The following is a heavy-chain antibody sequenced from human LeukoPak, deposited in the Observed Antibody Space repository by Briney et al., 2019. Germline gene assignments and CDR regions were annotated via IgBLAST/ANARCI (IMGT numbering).Heavy chain of an antibody. Sequence: ASVKVSCKASGYTFTSYDINWVRQATGQGLEWMGWMNPNSGNTGYAQKFQGRVTMTRNTSISTAYMELSSLRSEDTAVYYCARGLGLIPELTRELLDYWGQGTLVTVSS. CDR1: GYTFTSYD. D-gene: IGHD7-27*01. V-gene: IGHV1-8*01. CDR2: MNPNSGNT. CDR3: ARGLGLIPELTRELLDY. J-gene: IGHJ4*02.